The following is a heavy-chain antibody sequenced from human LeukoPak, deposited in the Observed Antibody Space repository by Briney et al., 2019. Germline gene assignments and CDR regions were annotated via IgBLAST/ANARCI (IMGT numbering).Heavy chain of an antibody. Sequence: SETLSLTCTVSAYSISDGFVWGFIRQPPGKGLEWIASIYHSGTTYYNPSLRSRVTMSVDTSNNQFSLKLSSVTDADTAMYFCTRLSHVAGAPKVSWFDPWGQGTLVSVSS. J-gene: IGHJ5*02. D-gene: IGHD1-26*01. V-gene: IGHV4-38-2*02. CDR1: AYSISDGFV. CDR3: TRLSHVAGAPKVSWFDP. CDR2: IYHSGTT.